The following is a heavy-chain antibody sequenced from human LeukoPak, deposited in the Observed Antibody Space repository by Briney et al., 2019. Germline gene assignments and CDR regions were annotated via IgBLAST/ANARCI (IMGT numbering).Heavy chain of an antibody. J-gene: IGHJ3*02. V-gene: IGHV3-23*01. Sequence: GGSLRLSCAASGFTFSSYAMSWVRQAPGKGLEWVSAISGSGGSTYYADSVKGRFTISRDNSKNTLYLQMNSLRAEDTAVYYCAKDEDYDILTGHDALDIWGQGTMVTVSS. D-gene: IGHD3-9*01. CDR1: GFTFSSYA. CDR3: AKDEDYDILTGHDALDI. CDR2: ISGSGGST.